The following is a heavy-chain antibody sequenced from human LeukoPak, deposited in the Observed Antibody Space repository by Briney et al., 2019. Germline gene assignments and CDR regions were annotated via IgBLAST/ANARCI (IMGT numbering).Heavy chain of an antibody. D-gene: IGHD2-2*01. CDR3: AKQGLCGWAHYAN. Sequence: GGSLRLSCAVSGFTFSRHAMGWVRQAPGKGLEWGAGITNNGGDRNYGDSVKGRFTISRDNSKSTLDLQMNSLRAEDTALYYCAKQGLCGWAHYANGGRGILVTVS. V-gene: IGHV3-23*01. CDR1: GFTFSRHA. CDR2: ITNNGGDR. J-gene: IGHJ4*02.